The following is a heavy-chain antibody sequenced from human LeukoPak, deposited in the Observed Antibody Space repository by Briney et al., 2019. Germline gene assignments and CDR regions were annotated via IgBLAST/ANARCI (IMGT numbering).Heavy chain of an antibody. J-gene: IGHJ6*03. CDR1: GGSFSGYY. V-gene: IGHV4-34*01. D-gene: IGHD1-1*01. CDR3: ARSTRERPGYYYYYMDV. Sequence: PSETLSLTCAVYGGSFSGYYWSWIRQPPGKGLEWIGEINHSGSTNYNPSLKSRVTISVDTSKNQFSLKLSSVTAADTAVYHCARSTRERPGYYYYYMDVWGKGATVTVSS. CDR2: INHSGST.